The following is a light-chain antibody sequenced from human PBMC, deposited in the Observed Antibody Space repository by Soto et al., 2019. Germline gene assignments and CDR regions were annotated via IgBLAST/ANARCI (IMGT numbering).Light chain of an antibody. Sequence: DIQMTQSPSTLSASVGDRVTITCRASQSISSWLAWYQQKPGKAPKLLIYDASSLESGDPSRFSGSGSGTEFTFAISSLQPDDCATYYCQHYNSYRTFGQGTMVEIK. V-gene: IGKV1-5*01. CDR2: DAS. J-gene: IGKJ1*01. CDR1: QSISSW. CDR3: QHYNSYRT.